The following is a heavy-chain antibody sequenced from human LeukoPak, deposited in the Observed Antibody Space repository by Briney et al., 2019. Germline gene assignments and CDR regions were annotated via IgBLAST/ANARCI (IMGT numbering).Heavy chain of an antibody. CDR1: GYTFTSYA. V-gene: IGHV1-3*01. CDR2: INAGNGNT. CDR3: ARDSHPAYCSSTSCYVSGDGWFDP. Sequence: ASVKVSCKASGYTFTSYAMHWVRQAPGQRLEWMGWINAGNGNTKYSQKFQGRVTITRDTSASTACMELSSLRSEDTAVYYCARDSHPAYCSSTSCYVSGDGWFDPWGQGTLVTVSS. J-gene: IGHJ5*02. D-gene: IGHD2-2*01.